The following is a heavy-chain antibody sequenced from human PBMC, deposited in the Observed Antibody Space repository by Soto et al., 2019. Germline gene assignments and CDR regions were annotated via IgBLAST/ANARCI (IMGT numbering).Heavy chain of an antibody. V-gene: IGHV4-31*03. CDR3: AIVGRIGVVRATPGFEF. Sequence: SESLWLTCSVSGGSISSPDHCWSWIRHHPGKGLEWIGHIDYRGSTYYSRCLRSRLSISVVTSKSQFSLKLSSVTAAASAVYYCAIVGRIGVVRATPGFEFWAQGALDTVSS. D-gene: IGHD3-10*01. CDR2: IDYRGST. CDR1: GGSISSPDHC. J-gene: IGHJ4*03.